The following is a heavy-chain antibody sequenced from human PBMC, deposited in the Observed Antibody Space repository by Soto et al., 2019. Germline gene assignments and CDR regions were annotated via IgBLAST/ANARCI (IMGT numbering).Heavy chain of an antibody. D-gene: IGHD3-10*01. J-gene: IGHJ4*02. CDR2: TYYRSKWYN. CDR3: ARQYYYGSGTYYNHYFDY. CDR1: GDSVSSNSAA. Sequence: SQSLSLTCAISGDSVSSNSAAWNWIRQSPSRGLEWLGRTYYRSKWYNDYAISVKSRIIVNPDTSKNRFSLQLNSVTTEDTAMYYCARQYYYGSGTYYNHYFDYWGQGTMVTVSS. V-gene: IGHV6-1*01.